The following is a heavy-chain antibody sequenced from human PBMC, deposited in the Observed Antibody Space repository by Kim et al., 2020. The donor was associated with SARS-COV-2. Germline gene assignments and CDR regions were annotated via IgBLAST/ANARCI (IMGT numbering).Heavy chain of an antibody. J-gene: IGHJ2*01. V-gene: IGHV3-30*04. Sequence: GGSLRLSCAASGLTFSSYAMHWVRQAPGKGLEWVAVISYDGSNKYYADSVKGRFTISRDNSKNTLYLQMNSLRAEDTAVYYCARVCPSSSGWIPPDWYFDLWGRGTLVTVSS. CDR1: GLTFSSYA. D-gene: IGHD6-19*01. CDR3: ARVCPSSSGWIPPDWYFDL. CDR2: ISYDGSNK.